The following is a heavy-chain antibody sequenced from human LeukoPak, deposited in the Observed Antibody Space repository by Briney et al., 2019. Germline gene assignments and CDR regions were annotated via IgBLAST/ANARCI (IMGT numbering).Heavy chain of an antibody. CDR2: INHSGRT. J-gene: IGHJ4*02. V-gene: IGHV4-34*01. Sequence: SETLSLTCTVSGGSISSYYWSWIRQPPGKGLEWIAEINHSGRTNYNPSLKSRVAILVDSSKNQFSLNLNSVTAADTAVYYCARGGVTPIRVDYWGQGTLVTVSS. D-gene: IGHD2-21*02. CDR1: GGSISSYY. CDR3: ARGGVTPIRVDY.